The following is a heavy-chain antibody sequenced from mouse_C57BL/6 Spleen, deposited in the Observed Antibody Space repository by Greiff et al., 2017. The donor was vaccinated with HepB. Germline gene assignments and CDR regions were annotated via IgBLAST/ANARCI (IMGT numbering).Heavy chain of an antibody. Sequence: QVQLQQPGAELVRPGSSVKLSCKASGYTFTSYWMDWVKQRPGQGLEWIGNIYPSDSETHYNQKFKDKATLTVDKSSSTAYMQLSSLTSEDSAVYYCARQYTYYFDYWGQGTTLTVSS. J-gene: IGHJ2*01. CDR2: IYPSDSET. V-gene: IGHV1-61*01. CDR1: GYTFTSYW. CDR3: ARQYTYYFDY. D-gene: IGHD2-10*02.